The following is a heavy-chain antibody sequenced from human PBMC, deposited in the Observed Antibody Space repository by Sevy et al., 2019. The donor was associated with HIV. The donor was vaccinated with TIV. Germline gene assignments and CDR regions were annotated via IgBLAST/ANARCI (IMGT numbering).Heavy chain of an antibody. CDR3: ARAIGAAGAW. Sequence: GGSLRLSCEASAITIRDYWMSWVRQAPGKGLEWVANINQDGSAIYYADSVKGRFTISRDNIRNFLYLQMSSLTVEDTARYYCARAIGAAGAWWGQGILVTVSS. CDR2: INQDGSAI. D-gene: IGHD6-25*01. V-gene: IGHV3-7*01. CDR1: AITIRDYW. J-gene: IGHJ4*02.